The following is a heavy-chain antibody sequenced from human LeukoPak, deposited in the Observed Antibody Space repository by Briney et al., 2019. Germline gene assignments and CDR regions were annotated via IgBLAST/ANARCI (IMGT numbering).Heavy chain of an antibody. CDR3: AREKWELGAYFHY. CDR1: GGSISSGSYY. J-gene: IGHJ4*02. D-gene: IGHD1-26*01. CDR2: IYTSGST. V-gene: IGHV4-61*02. Sequence: SQTLSLTCTVSGGSISSGSYYWSWIRQPAGKGLEWIGRIYTSGSTNYNPSLKSRVTISVDTSKNQFSLKLSSVTAADTAVYYCAREKWELGAYFHYWVQGTLVTVSP.